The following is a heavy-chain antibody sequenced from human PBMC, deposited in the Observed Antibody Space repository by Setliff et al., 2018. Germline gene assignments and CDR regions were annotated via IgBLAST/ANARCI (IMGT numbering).Heavy chain of an antibody. J-gene: IGHJ6*03. D-gene: IGHD2-21*01. CDR3: ARVLGVDFQYYYLDI. CDR1: GGTFNTYG. V-gene: IGHV1-69*10. Sequence: ASVKVSCKASGGTFNTYGITWVRQAPAQGLEWMGGIIPGLGILDYAQKFQDRVTITADRSTSTAYMELSSLRSEDTAVYYCARVLGVDFQYYYLDIWGKGTTVTVSS. CDR2: IIPGLGIL.